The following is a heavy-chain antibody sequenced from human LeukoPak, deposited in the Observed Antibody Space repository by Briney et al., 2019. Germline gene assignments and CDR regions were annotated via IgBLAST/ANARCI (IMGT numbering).Heavy chain of an antibody. J-gene: IGHJ4*02. CDR2: INHSGST. Sequence: SETLSLTCAVYGGSFSGYHWSWIRQPPGKGLEWIGEINHSGSTNYNPSPKSRVTISVDTSKNQFSLKLSSVTAADTAVYYCARSGYSYGLDYWGQGTLVTVSS. V-gene: IGHV4-34*01. CDR3: ARSGYSYGLDY. CDR1: GGSFSGYH. D-gene: IGHD5-18*01.